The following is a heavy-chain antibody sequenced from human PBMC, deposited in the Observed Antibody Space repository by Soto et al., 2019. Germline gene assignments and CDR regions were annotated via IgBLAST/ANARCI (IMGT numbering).Heavy chain of an antibody. V-gene: IGHV3-33*01. CDR3: ARGDGGSSSWYYYYYGMDV. CDR2: IWYDGSNK. Sequence: GGSLRLSCAASGFTFSSYGMHWVRQAPGKGLEWVAVIWYDGSNKYYADSVKGRFTISRDNSKNTLYLQMNSLRAEDTAVYYCARGDGGSSSWYYYYYGMDVSGQGTTVTVSS. J-gene: IGHJ6*02. D-gene: IGHD6-13*01. CDR1: GFTFSSYG.